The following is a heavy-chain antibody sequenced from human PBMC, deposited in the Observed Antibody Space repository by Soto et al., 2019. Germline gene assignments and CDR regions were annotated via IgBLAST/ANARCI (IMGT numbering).Heavy chain of an antibody. CDR3: ARGNCISTSCYYYYGMDV. V-gene: IGHV3-30-3*01. D-gene: IGHD2-2*01. J-gene: IGHJ6*02. CDR1: GFTFSSYA. Sequence: QVQLVESGGGVVQPGRSLRLSCAASGFTFSSYAMHWVRQAPGKGLEWVAGISYDGSNKYYADSVKGRFTISRDNSKNTLYLQMNSLRAEDTAVYYCARGNCISTSCYYYYGMDVWGQGTTVTVSS. CDR2: ISYDGSNK.